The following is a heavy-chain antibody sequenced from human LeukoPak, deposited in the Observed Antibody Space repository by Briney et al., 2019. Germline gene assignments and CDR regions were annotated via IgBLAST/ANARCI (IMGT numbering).Heavy chain of an antibody. V-gene: IGHV4-4*02. CDR3: ASFLPIPLIYCSGGSCSDAFDI. Sequence: PSGTVSLTCAVSGGSISSSNWWSWVSQPPGKGLEWIGEIYHSGSTNYNPSLKSRVTISVDKSKNQFSLKLSSVTAADTAVYYCASFLPIPLIYCSGGSCSDAFDIWGQGTMVTVSS. J-gene: IGHJ3*02. CDR1: GGSISSSNW. CDR2: IYHSGST. D-gene: IGHD2-15*01.